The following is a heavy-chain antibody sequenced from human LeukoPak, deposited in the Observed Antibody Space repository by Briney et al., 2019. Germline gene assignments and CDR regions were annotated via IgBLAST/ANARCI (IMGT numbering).Heavy chain of an antibody. CDR2: MNPNSGNT. CDR1: GYTFTSYD. J-gene: IGHJ4*02. D-gene: IGHD3-16*01. V-gene: IGHV1-8*01. CDR3: ARVVGYVWGSYLYCFDY. Sequence: ASVKVSCKASGYTFTSYDINWVRQATGQGLEWMGWMNPNSGNTGYAQKFQGRVTMTRNTSISTAYMELSSLRSEDTAVYYCARVVGYVWGSYLYCFDYWGQGTLVTVSS.